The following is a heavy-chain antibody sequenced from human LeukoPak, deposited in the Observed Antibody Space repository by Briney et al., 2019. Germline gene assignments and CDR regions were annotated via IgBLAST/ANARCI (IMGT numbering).Heavy chain of an antibody. Sequence: GGSLRLSCAASGFTVSSNYMSWVRQAPGKGLEWVSIIYSGGSTYYADSVKGRFTISRDNSKNTLYLQMNSLRAEDTAVYYCAKATVTTIPYYYYYMDVWGKGTTVTVSS. J-gene: IGHJ6*03. CDR2: IYSGGST. CDR1: GFTVSSNY. D-gene: IGHD4-11*01. CDR3: AKATVTTIPYYYYYMDV. V-gene: IGHV3-66*01.